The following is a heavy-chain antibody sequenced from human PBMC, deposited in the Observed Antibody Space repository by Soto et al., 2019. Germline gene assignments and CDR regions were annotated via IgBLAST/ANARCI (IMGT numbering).Heavy chain of an antibody. Sequence: SETLSLTCTVSGGSISSSSYYWGWIRQPPGKGLEWIGSTYYSGSTYYNPSLKSQVTISVDMSKNQFSLKLSSVTAADTAVYYCASLEAIAAAGTSLYYYGMDVWGQGTTVTVSS. D-gene: IGHD6-13*01. CDR2: TYYSGST. V-gene: IGHV4-39*01. J-gene: IGHJ6*02. CDR3: ASLEAIAAAGTSLYYYGMDV. CDR1: GGSISSSSYY.